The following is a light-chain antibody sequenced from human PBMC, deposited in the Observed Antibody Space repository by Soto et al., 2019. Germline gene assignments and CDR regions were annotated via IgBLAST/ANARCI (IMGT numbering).Light chain of an antibody. V-gene: IGLV1-44*01. CDR1: SSNMGSNN. CDR3: AAWDDSLNGVV. Sequence: QSVLTQPPSASGTPGQRVTISCSGSSSNMGSNNVNWYQQLPGAAPKLLIYSKDQRPSGVPDRFSGSKSGTSASLAISELQSEDEADYYCAAWDDSLNGVVFGGGTKLTVL. CDR2: SKD. J-gene: IGLJ2*01.